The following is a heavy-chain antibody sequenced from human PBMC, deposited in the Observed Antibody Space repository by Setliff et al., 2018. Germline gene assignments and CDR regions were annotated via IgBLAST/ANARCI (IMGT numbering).Heavy chain of an antibody. CDR2: TIPMFGTT. J-gene: IGHJ5*02. Sequence: SVKVSCKASGGSFSSYGITWVRQAPGQGLEWMGGTIPMFGTTNYAQKFQGRVTIITAESTSTADMELSSLRSEDTAVYYCARDRATVVAPPTSTLFDPWGQGTLVTVSS. D-gene: IGHD2-2*01. CDR1: GGSFSSYG. V-gene: IGHV1-69*05. CDR3: ARDRATVVAPPTSTLFDP.